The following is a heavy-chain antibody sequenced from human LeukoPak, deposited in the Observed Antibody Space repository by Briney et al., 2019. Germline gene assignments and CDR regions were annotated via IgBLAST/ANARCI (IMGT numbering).Heavy chain of an antibody. CDR3: ATDFYDST. D-gene: IGHD3-22*01. J-gene: IGHJ5*02. CDR2: IRSNSDGGTI. CDR1: GFTFSNAW. V-gene: IGHV3-15*07. Sequence: GGSLRLSCATSGFTFSNAWMNWVRQAPGKGLEWVGRIRSNSDGGTIDYAAPVKGRFTLSRDDSKTTLYLQMNSLQTEDTAVYCCATDFYDSTWGQGTLVTVSS.